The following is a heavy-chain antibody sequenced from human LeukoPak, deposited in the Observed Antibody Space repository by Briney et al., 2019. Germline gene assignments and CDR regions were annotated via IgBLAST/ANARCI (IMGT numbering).Heavy chain of an antibody. V-gene: IGHV4-38-2*02. CDR3: AREMAADAFDI. CDR2: IYHPGSA. CDR1: GYSIRSTYY. J-gene: IGHJ3*02. D-gene: IGHD6-13*01. Sequence: PSETLSLTCTVSGYSIRSTYYWGWIRPPPGKGLEYIGSIYHPGSAYYTPSLKSPVTISVDTSKNQFSLRLSSVTAADTAFYYCAREMAADAFDIWGQGTVVTVSS.